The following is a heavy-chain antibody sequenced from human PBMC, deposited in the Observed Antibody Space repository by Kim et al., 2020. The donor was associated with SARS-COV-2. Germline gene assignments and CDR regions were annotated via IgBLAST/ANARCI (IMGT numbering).Heavy chain of an antibody. CDR1: GYTFTSYG. Sequence: ASVKVSCKASGYTFTSYGISWVRQAPGQGLEWMGWISAYNGNTNYAQKLQGRVTMTTDTSTSTAYMELRSLRSDDTAVYYCARDAPASMPYCSGGSCYELFDYWGQGTLVTVSS. CDR3: ARDAPASMPYCSGGSCYELFDY. J-gene: IGHJ4*02. CDR2: ISAYNGNT. V-gene: IGHV1-18*01. D-gene: IGHD2-15*01.